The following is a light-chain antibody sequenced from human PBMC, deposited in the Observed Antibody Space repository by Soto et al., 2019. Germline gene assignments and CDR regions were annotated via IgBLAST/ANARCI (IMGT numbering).Light chain of an antibody. CDR1: QSISSY. J-gene: IGKJ1*01. CDR3: HQSYSTLTYT. V-gene: IGKV1-39*01. CDR2: AAS. Sequence: DIQMTQSPSSLSASVGDRVTITCRASQSISSYLNWYHQKPWKAPKLLIYAASSLQSGVPSRFSGSGSGTDFTLTISSLPPEDFAAYCCHQSYSTLTYTFGQGTTVEIK.